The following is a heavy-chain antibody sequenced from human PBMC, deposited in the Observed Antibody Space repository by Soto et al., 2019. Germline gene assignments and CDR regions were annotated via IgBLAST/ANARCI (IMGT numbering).Heavy chain of an antibody. CDR2: IYYSGST. J-gene: IGHJ5*02. CDR1: GGSISSSSYY. Sequence: SETLTLTCTVSGGSISSSSYYWSWIRQPPGKGLEWIGYIYYSGSTNYNPSLKSRVTISVDTSKNQFSLKLSSVTAADTAVYYCARMGSGYYVWSGNWFDPWGQGTLVTVSS. V-gene: IGHV4-61*01. D-gene: IGHD3-22*01. CDR3: ARMGSGYYVWSGNWFDP.